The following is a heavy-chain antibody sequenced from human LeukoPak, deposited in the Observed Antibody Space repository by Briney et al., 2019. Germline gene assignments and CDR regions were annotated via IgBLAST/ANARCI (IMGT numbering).Heavy chain of an antibody. CDR3: ARSRDGWDFDY. J-gene: IGHJ4*02. V-gene: IGHV1-2*02. CDR2: INPNSGGT. CDR1: GYTFTSYY. Sequence: WASVKVSCKASGYTFTSYYMHWVRQAPGQGLEWMGWINPNSGGTNYAQKFQGRVTMTRDTSISTAYMELSRLRSDDTAVYYCARSRDGWDFDYWGQGTLVTVSS. D-gene: IGHD2-2*03.